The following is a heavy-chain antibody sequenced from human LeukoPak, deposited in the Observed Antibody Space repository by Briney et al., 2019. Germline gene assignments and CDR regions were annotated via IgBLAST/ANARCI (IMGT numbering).Heavy chain of an antibody. CDR2: LSYDGGNE. CDR3: ARKKDDYFDY. J-gene: IGHJ4*02. Sequence: GGSLRLSCAASGFPFSSYGMHWVRQAPGKGLEWVAVLSYDGGNEYYADSVKGRFTVSRDNSKNTLYLQMNSLRVEDTAVYYCARKKDDYFDYWGQGTLVTVSS. V-gene: IGHV3-30*03. CDR1: GFPFSSYG.